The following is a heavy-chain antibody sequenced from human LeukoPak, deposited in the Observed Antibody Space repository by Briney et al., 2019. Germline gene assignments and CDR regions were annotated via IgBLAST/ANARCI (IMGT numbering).Heavy chain of an antibody. J-gene: IGHJ6*03. CDR3: ARSNWNPPYYYYYMDV. D-gene: IGHD1-20*01. V-gene: IGHV1-69*05. Sequence: GASVKVSCKASGGTFSSYAISWVRQAPGQGLEWMGGIIPIFGTANYAQKFQGRVTITTDESTSTAYMELSSLRSEDTAVYYCARSNWNPPYYYYYMDVWGKGTTVTVSS. CDR2: IIPIFGTA. CDR1: GGTFSSYA.